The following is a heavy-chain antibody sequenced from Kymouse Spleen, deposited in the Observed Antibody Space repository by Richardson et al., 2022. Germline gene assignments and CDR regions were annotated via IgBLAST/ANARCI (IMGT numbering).Heavy chain of an antibody. CDR3: ARDGDYYGSGSYYYYYYGMDV. CDR2: ISSSSSYI. D-gene: IGHD3-10*01. V-gene: IGHV3-21*03. J-gene: IGHJ6*02. CDR1: GFTFSSYS. Sequence: EVQLVESGGGLVKPGGSLRLSCAASGFTFSSYSMNWVRQAPGKGLEWVSSISSSSSYIYYADSVKGRFTISRDNAKNSLYLQMNSLRAEDTAVYYCARDGDYYGSGSYYYYYYGMDVWGQGTTVTVSS.